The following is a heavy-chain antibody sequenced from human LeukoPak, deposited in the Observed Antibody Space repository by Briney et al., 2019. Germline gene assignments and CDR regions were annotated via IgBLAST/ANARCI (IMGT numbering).Heavy chain of an antibody. Sequence: GGSLRLSCTASGFTVSSNYMSWVRQAPGKGLEWVSVIYSGGSTSYADSVKGRFTISRDNSKNTLYLQMNSLRAEDTAVYYCARFTHGGDFDYWGQGTLVTVSS. J-gene: IGHJ4*02. CDR3: ARFTHGGDFDY. D-gene: IGHD2-21*01. CDR2: IYSGGST. V-gene: IGHV3-66*01. CDR1: GFTVSSNY.